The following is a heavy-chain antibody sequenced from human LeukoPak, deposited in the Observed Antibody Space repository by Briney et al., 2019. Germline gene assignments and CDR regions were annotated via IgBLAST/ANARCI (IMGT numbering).Heavy chain of an antibody. J-gene: IGHJ4*02. CDR3: AKATTVNWGGYFDY. Sequence: GGSLRLSCAASGFTFSSYWMSWVRQAPGKGLEWVAVISYDGSNKYYADSVKGRFTISRDNSKNTLYLQMNSLRAEDTAVYYCAKATTVNWGGYFDYWGQGTLVTVSS. CDR2: ISYDGSNK. V-gene: IGHV3-30*18. CDR1: GFTFSSYW. D-gene: IGHD7-27*01.